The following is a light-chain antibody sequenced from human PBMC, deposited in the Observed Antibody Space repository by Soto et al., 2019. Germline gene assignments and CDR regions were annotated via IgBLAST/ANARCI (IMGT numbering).Light chain of an antibody. Sequence: DIQMTQSPSTLSASVGDRVTITCRASQSISTWLAWYQQKPGKAPTLLIYKASSLESGVPSRFTGSGSGTEFPLTISSLKPDDFGTYYCQQYNSYWAFGQGNKVEIK. CDR3: QQYNSYWA. J-gene: IGKJ1*01. CDR1: QSISTW. CDR2: KAS. V-gene: IGKV1-5*03.